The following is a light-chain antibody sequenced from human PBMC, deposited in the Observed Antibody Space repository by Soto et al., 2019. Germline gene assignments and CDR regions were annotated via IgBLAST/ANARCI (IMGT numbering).Light chain of an antibody. CDR1: QDTSNY. Sequence: DIQMTQSPSSLSASVGDRVTITCQASQDTSNYLNWYQQKPGKAPKLLIYDASNSETGVPSRFSGSRSGTDFTFAISSLQPEDIATYYCQQYDNLALTFGGGTKVEIK. J-gene: IGKJ4*01. CDR3: QQYDNLALT. CDR2: DAS. V-gene: IGKV1-33*01.